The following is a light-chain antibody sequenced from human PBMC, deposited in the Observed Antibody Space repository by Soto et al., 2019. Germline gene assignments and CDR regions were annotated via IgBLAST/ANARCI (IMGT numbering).Light chain of an antibody. CDR1: HRRTRSN. V-gene: IGKV3-20*01. CDR3: QQYESTTRT. J-gene: IGKJ4*02. Sequence: IVVTQSPGTLSVSGGERATLAXRASHRRTRSNVAWYQQQPGXAPRLXXHGXSTRASGSPDRFTGGGSATDFTLTVTRLEPEDSAVYYCQQYESTTRTFGGGTKVDI. CDR2: GXS.